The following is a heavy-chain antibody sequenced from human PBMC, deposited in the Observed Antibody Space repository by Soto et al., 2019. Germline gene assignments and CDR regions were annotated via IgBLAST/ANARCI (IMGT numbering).Heavy chain of an antibody. Sequence: EVQLVESGGGLVQPGGSLTLSCAASGFTFSSYWMHWVRQAPGKGLVWVSRINGDGSTITYADFVKGRFTISRDNAKNTLYLQMHNLCAEDTAVYYCARVGTGNWYFDLWGRGTLVTVSS. CDR3: ARVGTGNWYFDL. D-gene: IGHD1-1*01. CDR1: GFTFSSYW. J-gene: IGHJ2*01. CDR2: INGDGSTI. V-gene: IGHV3-74*03.